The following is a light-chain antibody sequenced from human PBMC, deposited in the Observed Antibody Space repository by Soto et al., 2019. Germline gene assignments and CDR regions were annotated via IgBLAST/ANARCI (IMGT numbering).Light chain of an antibody. V-gene: IGKV3-11*01. J-gene: IGKJ4*01. CDR2: DAS. CDR3: QPRTTWPPGLF. Sequence: EIVLTQSPDTLSLSPGERATLSCRASQSVRTYLAWYQQKPGQAPRLLIYDASKRAADIPARFSGSGSGTDFPPTISSLEPEASAIYYCQPRTTWPPGLFFGGGTKVEI. CDR1: QSVRTY.